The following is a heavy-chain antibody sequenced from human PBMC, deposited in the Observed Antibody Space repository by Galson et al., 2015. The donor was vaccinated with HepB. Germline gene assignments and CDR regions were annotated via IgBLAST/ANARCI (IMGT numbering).Heavy chain of an antibody. J-gene: IGHJ4*02. CDR1: GGSISSSSYY. D-gene: IGHD3-10*01. CDR3: ARHPKVRGVMGTTDY. CDR2: IYYSGST. V-gene: IGHV4-39*01. Sequence: SETLSLTCTVSGGSISSSSYYWGWIRQPPGKGLEWIGSIYYSGSTYYNPSLKSRVTISVDTSKNQFSLKLSSVTAADTAVYYCARHPKVRGVMGTTDYWGQGTLVTVSS.